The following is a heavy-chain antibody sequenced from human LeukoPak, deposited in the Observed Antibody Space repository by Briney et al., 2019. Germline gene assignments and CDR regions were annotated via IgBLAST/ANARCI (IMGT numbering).Heavy chain of an antibody. Sequence: ASVKVSCKVSGYTLTELSMHWVRQAPGKGLEWMGGFDPEDGETIYAQKFQGRVTMNEDTSTDTAYMELSSLRSEDTAVYYCATRYFDYWGQGTLVTVSS. CDR2: FDPEDGET. CDR3: ATRYFDY. V-gene: IGHV1-24*01. J-gene: IGHJ4*02. CDR1: GYTLTELS.